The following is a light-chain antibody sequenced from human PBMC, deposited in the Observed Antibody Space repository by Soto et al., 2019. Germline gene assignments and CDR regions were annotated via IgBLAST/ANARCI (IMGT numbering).Light chain of an antibody. V-gene: IGLV2-8*01. CDR3: RSYAGSDIPVV. CDR1: SSDVGGYNC. Sequence: QSALTQPPSASGSPGQSVTISCTGTSSDVGGYNCVSWYQQHPGKAPKLMIYEVSKRPSGVPGRFSGSKSGNTASLTVSRLQAEDAADYYCRSYAGSDIPVVFGGGTELTVL. J-gene: IGLJ2*01. CDR2: EVS.